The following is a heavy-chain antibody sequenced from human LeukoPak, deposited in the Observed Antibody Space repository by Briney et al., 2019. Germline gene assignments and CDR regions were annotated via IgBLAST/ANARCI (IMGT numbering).Heavy chain of an antibody. Sequence: KSGGSLRLSCAASGFTFSDYYMSWIRQAPGKGLEWVSYISSSGNSISYADSVKGRFTISRDNAKNSLYLQMNSLRAEDTAVYYCARDKIVGPTRFDYWGQGILVTVSS. CDR2: ISSSGNSI. D-gene: IGHD1-26*01. J-gene: IGHJ4*02. V-gene: IGHV3-11*04. CDR1: GFTFSDYY. CDR3: ARDKIVGPTRFDY.